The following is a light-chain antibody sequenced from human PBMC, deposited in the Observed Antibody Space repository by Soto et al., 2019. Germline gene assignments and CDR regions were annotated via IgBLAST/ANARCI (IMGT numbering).Light chain of an antibody. CDR3: QYYDSPPT. Sequence: EIVLTQSPGTLSLSPGERATLSCGASQSISSGHLAWYQQRPGQAPRLLMYGVSSRASGIPDRFRGSGSGTDFTLTITRLEPEDFAVYSGQYYDSPPTFGQGTRLEIK. J-gene: IGKJ5*01. CDR2: GVS. V-gene: IGKV3-20*01. CDR1: QSISSGH.